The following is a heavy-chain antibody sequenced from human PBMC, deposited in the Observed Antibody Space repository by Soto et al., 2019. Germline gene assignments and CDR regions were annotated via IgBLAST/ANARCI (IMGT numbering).Heavy chain of an antibody. Sequence: QVQLVQSGAEVRTPGSSVRVSCKASGGSFNRHTISWVRQAPGQGLEWMGGIIPIYGTANHAQKFQGRVTIIADEATSTVYMEVSSLRSDDTAIYYCARGWGYDSTDYYYAYWGQGTLVIVSS. CDR2: IIPIYGTA. CDR3: ARGWGYDSTDYYYAY. D-gene: IGHD3-22*01. CDR1: GGSFNRHT. V-gene: IGHV1-69*01. J-gene: IGHJ4*02.